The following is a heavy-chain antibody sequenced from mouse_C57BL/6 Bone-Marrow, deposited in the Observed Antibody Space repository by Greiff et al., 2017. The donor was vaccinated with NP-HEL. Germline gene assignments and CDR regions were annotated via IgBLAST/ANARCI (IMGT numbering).Heavy chain of an antibody. V-gene: IGHV1-49*01. CDR3: ARAVTTYYAMDY. J-gene: IGHJ4*01. CDR2: FTMYSDAT. D-gene: IGHD2-5*01. CDR1: YFAFMASA. Sequence: QVQLQQSGAELVRPGSSVKLSCKDSYFAFMASAMHWVKQRHGHGLEWIGSFTMYSDATESSEHFKGKATLTANTSSSTAYMELSSLTSEDSAVYYGARAVTTYYAMDYWGQGTSVTVSS.